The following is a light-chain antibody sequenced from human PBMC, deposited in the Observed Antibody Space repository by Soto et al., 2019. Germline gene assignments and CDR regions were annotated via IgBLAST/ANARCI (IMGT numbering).Light chain of an antibody. CDR1: SSDVGNYNY. CDR3: SSFTGSPPLV. CDR2: EVR. J-gene: IGLJ1*01. Sequence: QSVLTQPASVSGSPGQSITISCTGTSSDVGNYNYVSWYQHHPGKAPKLMIFEVRARPSGVSDRFSGSKSGNTASLTISGLQAEDEADYYCSSFTGSPPLVFGTGTKLTVL. V-gene: IGLV2-14*01.